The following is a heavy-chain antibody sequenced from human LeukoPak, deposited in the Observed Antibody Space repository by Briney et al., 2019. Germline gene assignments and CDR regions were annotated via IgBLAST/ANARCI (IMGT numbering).Heavy chain of an antibody. Sequence: GGSLRLSCAASGFTFSSYAMSWVRQAPGKGLEWVSAISGGGGSTYYADSVKGRFTISRDNSKNTLYLQMNSLRAEDTAVYYCAKVQGRASLHGIWFDPWGQGTLVTVSS. CDR2: ISGGGGST. J-gene: IGHJ5*02. CDR3: AKVQGRASLHGIWFDP. V-gene: IGHV3-23*01. D-gene: IGHD1-14*01. CDR1: GFTFSSYA.